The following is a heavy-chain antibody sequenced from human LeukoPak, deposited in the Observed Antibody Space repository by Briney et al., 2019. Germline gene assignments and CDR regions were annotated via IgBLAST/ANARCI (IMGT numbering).Heavy chain of an antibody. CDR1: GYTFTSYA. Sequence: ASVKVSCKASGYTFTSYAMNWVRQAPGQGLEWMGIINPSGGSTSYAQKFQGRVTMTRDTSTSTVYMELSSLRSEDTAVYYCARAYRDAFDIWGQGTMVTVSS. J-gene: IGHJ3*02. CDR2: INPSGGST. V-gene: IGHV1-46*01. D-gene: IGHD1-26*01. CDR3: ARAYRDAFDI.